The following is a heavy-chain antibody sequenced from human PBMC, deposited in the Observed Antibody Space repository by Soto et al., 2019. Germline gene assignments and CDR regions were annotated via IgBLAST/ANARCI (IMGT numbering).Heavy chain of an antibody. CDR1: GFTFSSNT. Sequence: QVQLVESGGGVVQPGRSLRLSCAASGFTFSSNTMHWVRQAPGKGLESVAVISYGGSNKYYADSVKGRFTISRDNSKNTLYLQMNSLRAEDTAVYYCARDLMVYASLRYYYYYGMDVWGQGTTVTVSS. V-gene: IGHV3-30-3*01. D-gene: IGHD2-8*01. CDR3: ARDLMVYASLRYYYYYGMDV. CDR2: ISYGGSNK. J-gene: IGHJ6*02.